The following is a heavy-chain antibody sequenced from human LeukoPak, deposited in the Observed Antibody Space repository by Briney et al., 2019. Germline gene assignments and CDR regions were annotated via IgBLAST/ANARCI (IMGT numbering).Heavy chain of an antibody. CDR1: GYTFTGYY. CDR3: ARVAPLAVAGTAYYYYMDV. J-gene: IGHJ6*03. D-gene: IGHD6-19*01. V-gene: IGHV1-2*02. CDR2: INPNSGGT. Sequence: ASVKVSCKASGYTFTGYYMHWVRQAPGQGLEWMGWINPNSGGTNYAQKFQGRVTMTRDTSISTAYMELSRLRSDDTAVYYCARVAPLAVAGTAYYYYMDVWGKGTTVTVPS.